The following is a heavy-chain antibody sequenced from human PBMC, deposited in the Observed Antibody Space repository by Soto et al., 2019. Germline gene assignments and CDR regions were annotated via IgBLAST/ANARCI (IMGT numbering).Heavy chain of an antibody. J-gene: IGHJ2*01. CDR2: VSGAGDYT. CDR3: ARKSTVNPTLAYGYFDL. V-gene: IGHV3-23*01. Sequence: VQLSESGGGQAQPGGSLRLSCAASGVTFSSYAMSWVRQAPGRGLEWVATVSGAGDYTYYAHSVNGRFAISRDNSKTTAYLQMNSLRAADSAVYYCARKSTVNPTLAYGYFDLWGRGSLVTVSS. CDR1: GVTFSSYA. D-gene: IGHD4-4*01.